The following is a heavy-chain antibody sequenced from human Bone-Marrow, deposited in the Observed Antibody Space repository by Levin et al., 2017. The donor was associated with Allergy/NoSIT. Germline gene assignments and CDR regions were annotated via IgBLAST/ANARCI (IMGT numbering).Heavy chain of an antibody. J-gene: IGHJ3*02. Sequence: SETLSLTCAVYGGSFSGYYWSWIRQPPGKGLEWIGEINHSGSTNYNPSLKSRVTISVDTSKNQFSLKLSSVTAADTAVYYCARGGYESIIHLQCRCNIAVAGRTNAFDIWGQGTMVTVSS. D-gene: IGHD6-19*01. CDR2: INHSGST. CDR3: ARGGYESIIHLQCRCNIAVAGRTNAFDI. V-gene: IGHV4-34*01. CDR1: GGSFSGYY.